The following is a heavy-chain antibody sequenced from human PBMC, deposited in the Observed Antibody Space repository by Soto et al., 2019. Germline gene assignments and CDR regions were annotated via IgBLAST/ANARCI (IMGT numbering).Heavy chain of an antibody. CDR1: GFSFSISP. CDR3: ARDPKTSGGQHWAFNYFDS. D-gene: IGHD7-27*01. CDR2: ISYDGTNK. V-gene: IGHV3-30-3*01. J-gene: IGHJ4*02. Sequence: LRLSCAASGFSFSISPMHWVRQAPGKGPEWVALISYDGTNKFYADSVKGRFTISRDNSKSTLYLQVDSLRPEDAAVYYCARDPKTSGGQHWAFNYFDSWGQGALVTVSS.